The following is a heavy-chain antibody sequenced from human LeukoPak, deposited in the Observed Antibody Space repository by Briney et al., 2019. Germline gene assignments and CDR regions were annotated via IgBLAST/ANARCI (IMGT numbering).Heavy chain of an antibody. J-gene: IGHJ4*02. D-gene: IGHD6-19*01. V-gene: IGHV3-21*01. CDR2: ISASSSYI. CDR1: GFTFSTYS. CDR3: AQTTGWPGFDY. Sequence: PGGSLRLSCAASGFTFSTYSMNWVRQAPGKGLEWVSSISASSSYIYYADSVKGRFTISRDNAKNSLYLQMNGLRAEDTAVYYCAQTTGWPGFDYWGQGTLVTVSS.